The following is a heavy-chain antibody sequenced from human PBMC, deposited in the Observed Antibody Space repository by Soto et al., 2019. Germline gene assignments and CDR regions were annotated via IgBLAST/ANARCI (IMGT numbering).Heavy chain of an antibody. D-gene: IGHD3-3*01. CDR1: GGTLSSFINYP. J-gene: IGHJ4*02. Sequence: QLVQSGAEVKKPGSSVKVSCKASGGTLSSFINYPINGVRQAPGQGLEWMGGIVPNVGTVNYAQKFQGRVTITADKSTGTAYMELSSLRSEDTALYYCARRDTSGFLRYFDNWGQGTLVTVSS. CDR3: ARRDTSGFLRYFDN. V-gene: IGHV1-69*06. CDR2: IVPNVGTV.